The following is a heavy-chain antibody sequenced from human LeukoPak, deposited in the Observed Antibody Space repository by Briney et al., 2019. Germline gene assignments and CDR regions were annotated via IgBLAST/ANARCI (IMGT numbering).Heavy chain of an antibody. CDR2: MNPNSGNT. CDR3: ARAQGRAARPRGYYYYMDV. Sequence: ASVKVSCKASGYTFTSYDINWVRQATGQGLEWMGWMNPNSGNTGYAQKFQGGVTRTRNTSISTASMGLSSLRSEETAVCYGARAQGRAARPRGYYYYMDVWGKGTTVTVSS. D-gene: IGHD6-6*01. V-gene: IGHV1-8*01. J-gene: IGHJ6*03. CDR1: GYTFTSYD.